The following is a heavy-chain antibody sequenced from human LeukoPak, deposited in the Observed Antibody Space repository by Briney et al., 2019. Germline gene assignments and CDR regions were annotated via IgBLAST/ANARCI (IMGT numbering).Heavy chain of an antibody. CDR3: ARDTITMVQGVWAFDI. D-gene: IGHD3-10*01. CDR1: GGSISSYY. CDR2: IYTSGST. J-gene: IGHJ3*02. V-gene: IGHV4-4*07. Sequence: PSETLSLTYTVSGGSISSYYWSWIRQPAGKGLEWIGRIYTSGSTNYNPSLKSRVTMSVDTSKNQFSLKLSSVTAADTAVYYCARDTITMVQGVWAFDIWGQGTMVTVSS.